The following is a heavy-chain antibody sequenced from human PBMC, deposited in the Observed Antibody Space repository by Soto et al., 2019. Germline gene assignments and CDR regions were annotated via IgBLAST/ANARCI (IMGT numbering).Heavy chain of an antibody. D-gene: IGHD3-16*02. CDR1: GGSISSGGYY. CDR3: ARARLGFGGVIVVPFYTFDY. V-gene: IGHV4-31*03. CDR2: IYYSGST. Sequence: SETLSLTCTVSGGSISSGGYYWSWIRQHPGKGLEWIGYIYYSGSTYYNPSLKSRVTISVDTSKNQFSLKLSSVTAADTAVYYCARARLGFGGVIVVPFYTFDYWGQGTLVTVSS. J-gene: IGHJ4*02.